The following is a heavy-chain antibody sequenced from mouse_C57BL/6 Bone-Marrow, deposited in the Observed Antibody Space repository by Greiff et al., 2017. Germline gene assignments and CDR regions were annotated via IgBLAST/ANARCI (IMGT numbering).Heavy chain of an antibody. J-gene: IGHJ2*01. V-gene: IGHV1-55*01. CDR3: ARLYYGSSYEGDY. CDR2: IYPGSGST. D-gene: IGHD1-1*01. Sequence: QVQLQQPGAELVKPGASVKMSCKASGYTFTSYWITWVKQRPGQGLEWIGDIYPGSGSTNYNEKFKSKATLTVDTSSSTAYMQLSSLTSEDPAVYYCARLYYGSSYEGDYWGQGTTLTVSS. CDR1: GYTFTSYW.